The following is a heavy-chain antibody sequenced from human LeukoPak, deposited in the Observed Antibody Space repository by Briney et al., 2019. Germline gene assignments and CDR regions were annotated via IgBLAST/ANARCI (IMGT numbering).Heavy chain of an antibody. CDR1: GFSVRSNY. Sequence: GGSLRLSCAASGFSVRSNYMSWVRQAPGKGLEWVSDIYSGGSTGCGGGTYYADSVKGRFTNSRDNSKNRLYLQMNSLRAEDTAVYYCAKDLRGDDRQQPFDYWGQGTLVTVSS. J-gene: IGHJ4*02. V-gene: IGHV3-23*01. CDR2: IYSGGSTGCGGGT. CDR3: AKDLRGDDRQQPFDY. D-gene: IGHD1/OR15-1a*01.